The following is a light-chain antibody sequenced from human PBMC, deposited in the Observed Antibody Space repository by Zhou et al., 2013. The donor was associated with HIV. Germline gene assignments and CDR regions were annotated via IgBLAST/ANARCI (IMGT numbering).Light chain of an antibody. V-gene: IGKV3-20*01. Sequence: DIVLTQSPGTLSLSPGERATLSCRASHTVTSNYLAWYQHKPGQGPKVLIFGASTRANGIPGRFSGSGSGTDFTLTITSLQSEDVAVYYCQQYNRWPPLTFGGGTQVEIK. CDR2: GAS. CDR1: HTVTSNY. J-gene: IGKJ4*01. CDR3: QQYNRWPPLT.